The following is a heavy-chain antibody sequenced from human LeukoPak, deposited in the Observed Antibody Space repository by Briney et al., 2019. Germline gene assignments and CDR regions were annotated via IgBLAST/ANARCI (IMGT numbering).Heavy chain of an antibody. V-gene: IGHV3-30*02. CDR2: LRFDGTNK. Sequence: GGSLRLSCAASGFTFSSYGMHWVRQSPGKGLEWVAFLRFDGTNKNHADSVKGRFTISRDNSKNTLSLQMNSLRSEDTAVYYCAKDGHGYYDSNGYYLFDYWGQGTLVTVSS. CDR1: GFTFSSYG. D-gene: IGHD3-22*01. CDR3: AKDGHGYYDSNGYYLFDY. J-gene: IGHJ4*02.